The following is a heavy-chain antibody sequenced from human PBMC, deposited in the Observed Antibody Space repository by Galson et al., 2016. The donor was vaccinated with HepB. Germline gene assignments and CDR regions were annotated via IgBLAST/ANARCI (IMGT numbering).Heavy chain of an antibody. D-gene: IGHD4/OR15-4a*01. Sequence: SLRLSCAASGFTFSRYWMSWVRQAPGKGLEWVSAISGSGDSTYYADSVKGRFTISRDNSKNTLYLQMNSLRGEDTAVYYCAKGRADLTDYYYYGMGVWGQGTTVTVSS. V-gene: IGHV3-23*01. CDR3: AKGRADLTDYYYYGMGV. J-gene: IGHJ6*02. CDR2: ISGSGDST. CDR1: GFTFSRYW.